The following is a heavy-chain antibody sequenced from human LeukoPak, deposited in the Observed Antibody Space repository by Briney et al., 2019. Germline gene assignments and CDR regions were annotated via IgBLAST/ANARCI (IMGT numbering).Heavy chain of an antibody. CDR1: GGSISSYY. Sequence: PSETLSLTCTVSGGSISSYYWSWIRQPPGKGLEWIGYIYYSGSTNYNPSLKSRVTISVDTSKNQFSLKLSSVTAADTAVYYCARQDGGGYSYGWVDYWGQGTLVTVSS. V-gene: IGHV4-59*08. CDR2: IYYSGST. CDR3: ARQDGGGYSYGWVDY. D-gene: IGHD5-18*01. J-gene: IGHJ4*02.